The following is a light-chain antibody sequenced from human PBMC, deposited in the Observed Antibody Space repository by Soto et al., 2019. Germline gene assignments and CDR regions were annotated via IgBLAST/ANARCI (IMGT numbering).Light chain of an antibody. V-gene: IGKV1-13*02. Sequence: MRLTEWTFSVSASILDPVGITCRASQGIATGLAWYQQKPGAPPRLLIYGASILQSGVPSRFCGRGPGTQLTLSTSNPHREDFATYYCQQFNSVFGQGTRLEIK. J-gene: IGKJ5*01. CDR1: QGIATG. CDR2: GAS. CDR3: QQFNSV.